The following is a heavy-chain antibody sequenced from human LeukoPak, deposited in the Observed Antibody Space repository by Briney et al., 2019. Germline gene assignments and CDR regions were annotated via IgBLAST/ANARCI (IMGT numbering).Heavy chain of an antibody. V-gene: IGHV4-34*01. J-gene: IGHJ6*02. CDR2: INHSGST. Sequence: PSETLSLTCAVYGGSFSGYYWSWIRQPPGKGLEWIGEINHSGSTNYNPSLKSRVTIPVDTSKNQFSLKLSSVTAADTAVYYCARLAAAGTYYYYYGMDVWGQGTTVTVSS. CDR1: GGSFSGYY. CDR3: ARLAAAGTYYYYYGMDV. D-gene: IGHD6-13*01.